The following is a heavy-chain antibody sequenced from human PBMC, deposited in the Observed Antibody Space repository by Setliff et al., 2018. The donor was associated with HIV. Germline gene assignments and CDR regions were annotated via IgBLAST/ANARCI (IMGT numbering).Heavy chain of an antibody. CDR1: GYTFTDYF. D-gene: IGHD1-1*01. CDR2: LSPDIGNT. V-gene: IGHV1-2*02. J-gene: IGHJ4*02. Sequence: ASVKVSCKSSGYTFTDYFIHWVRQAPGQGLEWMGWLSPDIGNTRISQRFRGSVTMTRDRSITTAYMEMSGLTSDDTAVYYCARQLSNSFDYWGQGALVPSPQ. CDR3: ARQLSNSFDY.